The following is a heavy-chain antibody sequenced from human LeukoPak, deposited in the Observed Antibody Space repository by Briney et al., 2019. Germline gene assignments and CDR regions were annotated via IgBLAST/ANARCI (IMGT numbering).Heavy chain of an antibody. Sequence: ASVKVSCKASGYTFIRYGISWGRQAPGQGLEWMGWINPNNGNTNYVQKLQGRVTMTADTSTSTAYMELRSLRSDDTAVYYCARVGYHSSGRHRYAFDIGGQGTMVTVSS. D-gene: IGHD3-22*01. CDR1: GYTFIRYG. CDR2: INPNNGNT. CDR3: ARVGYHSSGRHRYAFDI. J-gene: IGHJ3*02. V-gene: IGHV1-18*01.